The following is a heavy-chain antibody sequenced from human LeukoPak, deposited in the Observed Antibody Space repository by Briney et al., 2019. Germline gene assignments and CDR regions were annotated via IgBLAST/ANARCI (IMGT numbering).Heavy chain of an antibody. J-gene: IGHJ4*02. Sequence: SETLSLTCAVSGGSISSNNWWIWVRQSPEKGLEWIGEIYHSGSTNYNPSLKSRVTISVDKSKNQFSLKLSSVTAADTAVYYCARDRIAAAAGYDYWGQGTLVTVSS. CDR1: GGSISSNNW. CDR3: ARDRIAAAAGYDY. D-gene: IGHD6-13*01. V-gene: IGHV4-4*02. CDR2: IYHSGST.